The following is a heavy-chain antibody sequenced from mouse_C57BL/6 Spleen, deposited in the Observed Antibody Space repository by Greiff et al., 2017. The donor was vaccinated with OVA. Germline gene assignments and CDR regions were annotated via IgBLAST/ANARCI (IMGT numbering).Heavy chain of an antibody. CDR1: GYSITSGYD. CDR2: ISYSGST. J-gene: IGHJ3*01. CDR3: ARKGYEYDWWAY. Sequence: EVKLMESGPGMVKPSQSLSLTCTVTGYSITSGYDWHWIRHFPGNKLEWMGYISYSGSTNYNPSLKSRISITHDTSKNHFFLKLNSVTTEDTATYYCARKGYEYDWWAYWGKGTLVSVSA. D-gene: IGHD2-4*01. V-gene: IGHV3-1*01.